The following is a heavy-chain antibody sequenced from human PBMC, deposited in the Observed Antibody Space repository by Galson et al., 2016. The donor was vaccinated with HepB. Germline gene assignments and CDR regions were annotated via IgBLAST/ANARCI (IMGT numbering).Heavy chain of an antibody. V-gene: IGHV1-18*04. CDR3: ARDSRRDYFSGSSAFDY. CDR2: ISVYKGDRNT. D-gene: IGHD3-10*01. CDR1: GYTFTNYG. J-gene: IGHJ4*02. Sequence: SVKVSCKASGYTFTNYGISWVRQAPGQGLEWMGWISVYKGDRNTNYAQKFKGRVTMTIDTSTSTAYVELRSLRSDDTAVYYCARDSRRDYFSGSSAFDYWGQGTLVTVSS.